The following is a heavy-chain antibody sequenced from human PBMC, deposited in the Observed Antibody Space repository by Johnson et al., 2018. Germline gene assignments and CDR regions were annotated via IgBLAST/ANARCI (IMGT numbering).Heavy chain of an antibody. Sequence: EVQLVESGGGLVKPGGSXRLSCAASGFTFSNAWMNWVRQAPGQGLEGVGRIKSKTDGGTTDYAAPVKGKFTISRDDSKNTLYLQKTSLKTEDSAMYYCNTDGWGYWGQGTLVTVSS. CDR1: GFTFSNAW. CDR3: NTDGWGY. CDR2: IKSKTDGGTT. D-gene: IGHD3-10*01. V-gene: IGHV3-15*07. J-gene: IGHJ4*02.